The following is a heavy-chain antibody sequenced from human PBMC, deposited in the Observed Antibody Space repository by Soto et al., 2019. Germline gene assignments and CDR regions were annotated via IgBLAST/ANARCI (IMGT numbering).Heavy chain of an antibody. J-gene: IGHJ6*02. CDR2: INAGNGNT. D-gene: IGHD3-16*01. CDR1: GYTFTGYY. CDR3: ARDGALGENYYYYGMDV. Sequence: ASVKVSCKASGYTFTGYYMHWVRQAPGQRLEWMGWINAGNGNTKYSQKFQGRVTITRDTSASTAYMELSSLRSEDTAVYYCARDGALGENYYYYGMDVWGQGTTVTVSS. V-gene: IGHV1-3*01.